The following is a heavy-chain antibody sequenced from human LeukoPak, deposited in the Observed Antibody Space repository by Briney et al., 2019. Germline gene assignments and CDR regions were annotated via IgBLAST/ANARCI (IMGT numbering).Heavy chain of an antibody. CDR1: GYTFTIYG. J-gene: IGHJ4*02. CDR2: MNPNSANT. CDR3: ARAISYYDSSGYYVYYFDS. V-gene: IGHV1-8*02. D-gene: IGHD3-22*01. Sequence: AASVKVFCKASGYTFTIYGISWARQGPGQGLEWMCWMNPNSANTGYAQKVQGRVTMTRDTSINTAYMVLSSLRSEDTAVYYCARAISYYDSSGYYVYYFDSWGQGTLVTASS.